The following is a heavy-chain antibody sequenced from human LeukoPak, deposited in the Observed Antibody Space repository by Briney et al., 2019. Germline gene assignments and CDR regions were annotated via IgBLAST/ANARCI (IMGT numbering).Heavy chain of an antibody. D-gene: IGHD4-17*01. J-gene: IGHJ4*02. V-gene: IGHV4-34*01. Sequence: SETLSLTCAVYGGSFSGYYWSWIRQPPGKGLEWIGEINHSGSTNYNPSLKSRVTISVDTSKNQFSLKLSSVTAADTAVYYCARVHGDYKGDYFDYWGQGTLVTVSS. CDR2: INHSGST. CDR3: ARVHGDYKGDYFDY. CDR1: GGSFSGYY.